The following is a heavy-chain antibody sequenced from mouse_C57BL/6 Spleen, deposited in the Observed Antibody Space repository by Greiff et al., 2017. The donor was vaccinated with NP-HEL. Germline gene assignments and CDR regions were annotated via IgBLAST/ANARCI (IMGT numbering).Heavy chain of an antibody. Sequence: VQLQQSGPELVKPGASVKISCKASGYAFSSSWMNWVKQRPGKGLEWIGRIYPGDGDTNYNGKFKGKATLTADKSSSTAYMQLSSLTSEDSAVYFCAREAWDFDYWGQGTTLTVSS. J-gene: IGHJ2*01. V-gene: IGHV1-82*01. CDR2: IYPGDGDT. CDR1: GYAFSSSW. CDR3: AREAWDFDY. D-gene: IGHD4-1*01.